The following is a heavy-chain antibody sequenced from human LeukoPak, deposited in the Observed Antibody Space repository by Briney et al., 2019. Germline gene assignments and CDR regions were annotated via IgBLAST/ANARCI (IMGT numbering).Heavy chain of an antibody. D-gene: IGHD3-22*01. CDR3: VRQGPEVVISFIAVGDY. CDR1: DYSISSGYC. J-gene: IGHJ4*02. CDR2: IYHSGRT. V-gene: IGHV4-38-2*02. Sequence: SETLSLTCSVSDYSISSGYCWGWIRQPPGKGLEWIGSIYHSGRTYFSPPLKSRVTISADTSKDQFSLKLTSATAADTAVYYCVRQGPEVVISFIAVGDYWGQGILVTVSS.